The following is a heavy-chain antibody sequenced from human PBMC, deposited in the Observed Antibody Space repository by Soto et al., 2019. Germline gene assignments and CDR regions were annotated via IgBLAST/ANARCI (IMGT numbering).Heavy chain of an antibody. CDR2: IDSSGEK. D-gene: IGHD6-19*01. J-gene: IGHJ5*02. CDR1: GLSITDSEMG. CDR3: ARRHLAVAVSPWFDP. Sequence: QVTLKESGPVLVKPTETLTLRCTVSGLSITDSEMGVSWIRQPPGRPLEWLAHIDSSGEKSYRTFLKSRLPISKDTSKSQIVLTMTNMDPADTATYYCARRHLAVAVSPWFDPWGQGIPVTVSS. V-gene: IGHV2-26*01.